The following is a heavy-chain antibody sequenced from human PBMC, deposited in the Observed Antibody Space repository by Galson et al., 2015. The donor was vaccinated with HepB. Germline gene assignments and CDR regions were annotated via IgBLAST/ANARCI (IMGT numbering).Heavy chain of an antibody. CDR2: IYHSENT. CDR3: ARDQGRDYGSRGYYWPDAFHV. J-gene: IGHJ3*01. Sequence: LSLTCTVSGGSISSFFWSWIRKAPGRGLEWIGYIYHSENTYYAPSLESRAAISLDRSQNQFSLKLNSVTAADTAVYYCARDQGRDYGSRGYYWPDAFHVWGQGTMVAVSS. CDR1: GGSISSFF. V-gene: IGHV4-30-2*01. D-gene: IGHD3-3*01.